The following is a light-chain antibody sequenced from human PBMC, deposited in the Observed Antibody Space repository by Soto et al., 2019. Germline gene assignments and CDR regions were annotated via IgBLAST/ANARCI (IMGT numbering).Light chain of an antibody. CDR1: SSTVGGFNV. Sequence: QSVLTQPASVSGSPGQPITTACTGTSSTVGGFNVVSWYQQHPGKAPKVIIYEGIKRPSGVSNRFSGSNSGSTASLTISGLQAEDEADYYCCSYVGATTYVFGTGTKVTV. V-gene: IGLV2-23*01. CDR3: CSYVGATTYV. CDR2: EGI. J-gene: IGLJ1*01.